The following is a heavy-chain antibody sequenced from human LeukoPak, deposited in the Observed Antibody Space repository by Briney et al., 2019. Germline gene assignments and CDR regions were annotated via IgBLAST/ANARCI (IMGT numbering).Heavy chain of an antibody. J-gene: IGHJ4*02. D-gene: IGHD5-24*01. Sequence: GGSLGLPCAASGFTFSSCGMNWVRQAPGKGLEWVSSISTSSTYMSYTDSVKGRFTISRDNAKNSLYLQMNSLRAEDTAVYYCARSLGGGVEMATVRLFDYWGQGTLVTVSS. CDR2: ISTSSTYM. V-gene: IGHV3-21*06. CDR1: GFTFSSCG. CDR3: ARSLGGGVEMATVRLFDY.